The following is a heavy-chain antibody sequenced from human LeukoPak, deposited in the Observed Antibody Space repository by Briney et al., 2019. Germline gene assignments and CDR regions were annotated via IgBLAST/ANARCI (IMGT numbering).Heavy chain of an antibody. CDR2: ISSSGSTI. J-gene: IGHJ3*02. Sequence: GPLRLSCAASGFTFSSCEMNWVRQAPGKGLEWVSYISSSGSTIYYADSVKGRFTISRDNAKNSLYLQMNSLRAEDTAVYYCARVGYSSSWYKADAFDIWGQGTMVTVSS. CDR1: GFTFSSCE. CDR3: ARVGYSSSWYKADAFDI. D-gene: IGHD6-13*01. V-gene: IGHV3-48*03.